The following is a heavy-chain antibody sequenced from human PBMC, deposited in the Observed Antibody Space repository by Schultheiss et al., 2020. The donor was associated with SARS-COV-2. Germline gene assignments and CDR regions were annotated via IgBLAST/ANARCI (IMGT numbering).Heavy chain of an antibody. CDR3: AREDASSSHAFDI. J-gene: IGHJ3*02. D-gene: IGHD6-6*01. V-gene: IGHV4-39*07. Sequence: SETLSLTCTVSGGSISSSNDYWGWIRQPPGKGLEWIGSIYTSGSTNYNPSLKSRVTMSVDTSKNQFSLKLSSVTAADTAVYYCAREDASSSHAFDIWGQGTMVTVSS. CDR2: IYTSGST. CDR1: GGSISSSNDY.